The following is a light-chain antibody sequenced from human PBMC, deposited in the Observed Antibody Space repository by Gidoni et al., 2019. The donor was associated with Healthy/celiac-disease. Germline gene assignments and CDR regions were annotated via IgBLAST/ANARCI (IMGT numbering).Light chain of an antibody. CDR3: QVWDSSSDHVV. Sequence: SYVLTQPPSVSVAPGQTARITCGGNNSGSKSVHWYQQKPGQAPVLVVHDDSDRPSGIPERFSGSNSGNTATLTISRVEAGDEADYYCQVWDSSSDHVVFGGGTKLTVL. J-gene: IGLJ2*01. V-gene: IGLV3-21*02. CDR2: DDS. CDR1: NSGSKS.